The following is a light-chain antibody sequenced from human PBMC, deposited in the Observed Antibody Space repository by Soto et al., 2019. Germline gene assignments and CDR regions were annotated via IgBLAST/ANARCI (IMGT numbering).Light chain of an antibody. Sequence: EIVLTQSPGTLSLSPGERATLSCRASQSIKSNYVAWYQRKPGQAPRLLICGASSRATGSPDRFSGSGSGTDFPLTISRLEPEDFAVYYCQQYGHSSWTFGQGTKVEIK. CDR1: QSIKSNY. V-gene: IGKV3-20*01. CDR2: GAS. J-gene: IGKJ1*01. CDR3: QQYGHSSWT.